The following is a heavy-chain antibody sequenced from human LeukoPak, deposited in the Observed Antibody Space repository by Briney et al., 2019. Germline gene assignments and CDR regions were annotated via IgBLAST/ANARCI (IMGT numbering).Heavy chain of an antibody. Sequence: GGSLRLSCAASGFTFSNCWMTWVHQAPGKGLEWVANIKQDGSATYYVDSVRGRFAISRDNAKNSLYLQMNSLRAEDTAVYYCARGGLTITMFGVAIIRNFDYWGQGTLVTVSS. CDR1: GFTFSNCW. V-gene: IGHV3-7*01. J-gene: IGHJ4*02. D-gene: IGHD3-3*01. CDR2: IKQDGSAT. CDR3: ARGGLTITMFGVAIIRNFDY.